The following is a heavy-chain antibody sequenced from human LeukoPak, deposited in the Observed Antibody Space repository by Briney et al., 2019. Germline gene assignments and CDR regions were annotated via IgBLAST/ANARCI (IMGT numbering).Heavy chain of an antibody. D-gene: IGHD3-22*01. J-gene: IGHJ4*02. CDR1: GFTVTNYD. CDR3: VRVDNSAFSD. Sequence: GGSLRPSCEASGFTVTNYDMHWVRQAAGEGLEWVSGIGVAGDIYYPASVRGRFTISRENAKNFLHLQMNSLKVGDTAVYYCVRVDNSAFSDWGQGTQVTVSS. CDR2: IGVAGDI. V-gene: IGHV3-13*04.